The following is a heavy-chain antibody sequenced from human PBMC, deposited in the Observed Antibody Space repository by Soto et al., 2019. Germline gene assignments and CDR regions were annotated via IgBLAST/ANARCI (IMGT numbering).Heavy chain of an antibody. CDR1: GFTFTTHG. D-gene: IGHD4-4*01. Sequence: GSLRLSCVVSGFTFTTHGMNWVRQVPGKGLEWISFISSTSSSINYADSMKGRFTISRDNAKNSLYLQMNSLRAEDTAVYYCAREETDDYSNHWGQGTLVTAPQ. V-gene: IGHV3-21*04. CDR3: AREETDDYSNH. J-gene: IGHJ5*02. CDR2: ISSTSSSI.